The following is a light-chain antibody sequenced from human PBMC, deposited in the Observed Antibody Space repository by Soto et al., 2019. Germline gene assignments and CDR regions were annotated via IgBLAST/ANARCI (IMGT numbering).Light chain of an antibody. Sequence: EIVLTQSPATLSLSPGERATLSCRASQSVSQYLAWSQQKPGQAPRLLIHDASNRATGIPARFSGSGSGTDFTLTISSLEPEDFGVDYCQQRSNWPQITFGGGTKVQIK. J-gene: IGKJ4*01. CDR3: QQRSNWPQIT. CDR2: DAS. CDR1: QSVSQY. V-gene: IGKV3-11*01.